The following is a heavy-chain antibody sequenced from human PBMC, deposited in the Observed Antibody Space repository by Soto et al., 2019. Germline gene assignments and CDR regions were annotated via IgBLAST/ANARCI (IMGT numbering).Heavy chain of an antibody. J-gene: IGHJ4*02. V-gene: IGHV1-18*01. Sequence: QVQLVQSGPEVKRPGASVKVSCKASGYTFTSFGINWVRQAPGQGLEWMGWMSASNDFANYAQKFQGRVTMTADTXXXXXXXXXXXXXXXXXXXXXXXXXXXXXXXYLESWGQGTLVTVSS. CDR1: GYTFTSFG. CDR2: MSASNDFA. CDR3: XXXXXXXXXYLES.